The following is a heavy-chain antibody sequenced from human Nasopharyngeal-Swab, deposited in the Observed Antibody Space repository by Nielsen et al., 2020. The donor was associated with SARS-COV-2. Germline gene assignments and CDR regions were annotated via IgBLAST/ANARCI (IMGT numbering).Heavy chain of an antibody. J-gene: IGHJ6*03. CDR2: IKSKTDGGTT. D-gene: IGHD2-2*01. CDR1: GFTFSNAW. CDR3: TTDRASCCSHYCSSTSCYLNYYYMDV. V-gene: IGHV3-15*01. Sequence: GESLKISCAASGFTFSNAWMSWVRQAPGKGLEWVGRIKSKTDGGTTDYAAPVKGRFTISRDESKNTLYLQMNSLRTEDTAVYYCTTDRASCCSHYCSSTSCYLNYYYMDVWGKGTTVTVSS.